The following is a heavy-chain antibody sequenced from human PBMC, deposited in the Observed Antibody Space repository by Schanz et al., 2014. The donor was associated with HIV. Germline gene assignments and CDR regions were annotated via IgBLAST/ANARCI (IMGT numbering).Heavy chain of an antibody. D-gene: IGHD6-6*01. CDR2: IWYDGSNK. J-gene: IGHJ6*02. CDR3: ASTVYPYSSSSDYYYGMDV. CDR1: GFTFSSYG. V-gene: IGHV3-33*08. Sequence: QVQLVESGGGVVQPGRSLRLSCAASGFTFSSYGIHWVRQAPGKGLEWVAVIWYDGSNKYYADSVKGRFTISRDNSKNTLYVQMNSLRAEDTAVYYCASTVYPYSSSSDYYYGMDVWGQGTTVTVSS.